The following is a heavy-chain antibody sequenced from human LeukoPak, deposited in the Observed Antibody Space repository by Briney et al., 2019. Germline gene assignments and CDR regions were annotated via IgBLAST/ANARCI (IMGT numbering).Heavy chain of an antibody. Sequence: SETLSLTCTVSGGSLSSYYWSWIRQPPGKGLEWIGYIYYSGGTNYNPSLKRRSTISVDTSKNQYSLKLSSVPAADTAGHYCAGNDGDYGYYFDYWGQGTLVTVSS. V-gene: IGHV4-59*01. J-gene: IGHJ4*02. CDR2: IYYSGGT. CDR1: GGSLSSYY. CDR3: AGNDGDYGYYFDY. D-gene: IGHD4-17*01.